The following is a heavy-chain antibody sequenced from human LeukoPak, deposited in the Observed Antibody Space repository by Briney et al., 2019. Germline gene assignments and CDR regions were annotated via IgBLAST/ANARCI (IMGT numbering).Heavy chain of an antibody. CDR3: ARDRAYLSRKGGDAFDI. CDR2: INPNSGGT. V-gene: IGHV1-2*02. J-gene: IGHJ3*02. Sequence: ASVKVSCKASGYTFTGYYMHWVRQAPGQGLEWMGWINPNSGGTNYAQKFQGRVTMTRDTSISTAYMELSRLRSDDTAVYYCARDRAYLSRKGGDAFDIWGQGTMVTVSS. CDR1: GYTFTGYY. D-gene: IGHD3-16*01.